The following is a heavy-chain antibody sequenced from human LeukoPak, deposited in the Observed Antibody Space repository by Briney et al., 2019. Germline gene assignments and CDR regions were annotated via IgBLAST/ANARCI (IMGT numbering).Heavy chain of an antibody. CDR3: AKESLQCFDY. Sequence: GGSLSLSCAASGFTFSSYGMHWVRQAPGKGLEWVAVISYDGSNKYYADSVKGRFTISRDNSKNTLYLQMNSLRAEDTAVYYCAKESLQCFDYWGQGTLVTVSS. D-gene: IGHD3-10*01. J-gene: IGHJ4*02. CDR1: GFTFSSYG. CDR2: ISYDGSNK. V-gene: IGHV3-30*18.